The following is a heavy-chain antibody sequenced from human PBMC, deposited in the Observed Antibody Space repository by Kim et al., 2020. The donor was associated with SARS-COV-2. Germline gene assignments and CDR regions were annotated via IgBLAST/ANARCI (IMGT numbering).Heavy chain of an antibody. CDR2: INPSGGST. Sequence: ASVKVSCKASGYTFTSYYMHWVRQAPGQGLEWMGIINPSGGSTSYAQKFQGRVTMTRDTSTSTVYMELSSLRSEDTAVYYCARDDEGSGSYYTGPHYGFDYWGQGTLVTVSS. D-gene: IGHD3-10*01. CDR1: GYTFTSYY. J-gene: IGHJ4*02. CDR3: ARDDEGSGSYYTGPHYGFDY. V-gene: IGHV1-46*01.